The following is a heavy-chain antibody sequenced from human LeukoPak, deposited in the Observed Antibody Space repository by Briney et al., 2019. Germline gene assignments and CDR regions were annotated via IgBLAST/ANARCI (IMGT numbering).Heavy chain of an antibody. CDR3: ARDRGAVTDVFDY. CDR1: GFTFSDYY. V-gene: IGHV3-11*04. Sequence: GGSLRLSCVASGFTFSDYYMSWIRQAPGKGLEWVSYIRSSGTTIHYADSVKGRFTVSRDNAKNSLYLQMNSLRAEDTAVYYCARDRGAVTDVFDYWGQGTLVTVSS. J-gene: IGHJ4*02. CDR2: IRSSGTTI. D-gene: IGHD6-19*01.